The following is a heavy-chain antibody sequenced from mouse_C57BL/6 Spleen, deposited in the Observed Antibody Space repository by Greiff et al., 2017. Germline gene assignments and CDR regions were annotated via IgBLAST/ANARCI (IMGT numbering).Heavy chain of an antibody. CDR3: ARAADYFGY. CDR1: GFSLTSYG. CDR2: IWRGGST. Sequence: QVQLQQSGPGLVQPSQSLSITCTVSGFSLTSYGVHWVRQSPGKGLEWLGVIWRGGSTDYNAAFISSLSISNDNSKSQVFFKMNSLQADDTAIYYCARAADYFGYWGQGTTLTVST. J-gene: IGHJ2*01. V-gene: IGHV2-2*01.